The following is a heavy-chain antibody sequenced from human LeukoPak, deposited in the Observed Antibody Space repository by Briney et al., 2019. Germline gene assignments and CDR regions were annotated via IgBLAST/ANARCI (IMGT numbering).Heavy chain of an antibody. CDR1: GFTFSDYY. CDR2: ISSSGSTI. J-gene: IGHJ4*02. D-gene: IGHD1-14*01. V-gene: IGHV3-11*01. Sequence: GGSLRLSCAASGFTFSDYYMSWIRQAPGKGLEWVSYISSSGSTIYYADSVKGRFTISRDNAKNSLYLQMNSLRAEDTAFYYCAKDKDHRLDYFDYWGQGTLVTVSS. CDR3: AKDKDHRLDYFDY.